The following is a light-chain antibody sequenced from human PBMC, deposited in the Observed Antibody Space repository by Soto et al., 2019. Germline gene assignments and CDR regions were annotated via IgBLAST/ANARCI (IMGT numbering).Light chain of an antibody. CDR1: SSDVGDFYY. V-gene: IGLV2-14*03. Sequence: QSVLAQPASVSGSPGQSITIACTAVSSDVGDFYYVSWYHQPPGKAPRLLIYELSKRPSGGSYRFSAFKSANTASLTISELQADDEGDYYCSSYTLSNTLVFGGGTKVTVL. CDR2: ELS. J-gene: IGLJ3*02. CDR3: SSYTLSNTLV.